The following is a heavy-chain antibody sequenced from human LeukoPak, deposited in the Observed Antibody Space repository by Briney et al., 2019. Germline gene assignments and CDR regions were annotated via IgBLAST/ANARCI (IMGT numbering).Heavy chain of an antibody. Sequence: SETLSLTCTVSGGSISSGGYYWSWIRQPPGKGLKWIGYIYHSGSTYYNPSLKSRVTISVDRSKNQFSLKLSSVTAADTAVYYCARRGLAGTTHYRAFDIWGQGTMVTVSS. CDR1: GGSISSGGYY. J-gene: IGHJ3*02. D-gene: IGHD1-1*01. V-gene: IGHV4-30-2*01. CDR3: ARRGLAGTTHYRAFDI. CDR2: IYHSGST.